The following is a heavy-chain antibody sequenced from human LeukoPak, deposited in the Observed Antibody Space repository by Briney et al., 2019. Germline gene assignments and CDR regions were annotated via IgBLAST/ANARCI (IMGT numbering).Heavy chain of an antibody. CDR2: IYYSGST. CDR3: TRGTMVVGP. J-gene: IGHJ5*02. D-gene: IGHD3-10*01. V-gene: IGHV4-59*01. Sequence: SETLSLTCTVSGGSLSNYYWSWIRQPPGKGLEWIGYIYYSGSTTYNPSLKSRATISVDTSKNQFSLRLSSVTAADTAVYYCTRGTMVVGPWGQGTLVTVSS. CDR1: GGSLSNYY.